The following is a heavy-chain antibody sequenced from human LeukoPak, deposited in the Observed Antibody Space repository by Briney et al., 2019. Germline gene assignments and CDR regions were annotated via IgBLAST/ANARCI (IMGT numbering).Heavy chain of an antibody. CDR3: ARVVDWCSGGSCCFDY. Sequence: GGSLRLSCAASGFTFSTHWMHWVRQAPGKGLVWVSQINSDGRNTSYADSVKGRFTISRDNAKNTLYLQMNSLRAEDTAVYYCARVVDWCSGGSCCFDYWGQGTLVTVSS. CDR2: INSDGRNT. D-gene: IGHD2-15*01. V-gene: IGHV3-74*01. CDR1: GFTFSTHW. J-gene: IGHJ4*02.